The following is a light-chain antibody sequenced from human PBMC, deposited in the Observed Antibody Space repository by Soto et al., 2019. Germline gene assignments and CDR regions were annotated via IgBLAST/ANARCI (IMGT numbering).Light chain of an antibody. CDR1: SSDVGGYDF. V-gene: IGLV2-14*03. J-gene: IGLJ2*01. CDR3: NSSPSSHGVA. Sequence: QSALTQPASVSGSPGQSITISCTGTSSDVGGYDFVSWYQQYPGKAPKLMIYAVSDRPSGVSNRFSGSKSGNTASLTISGLRAEAEADYFCNSSPSSHGVAFGGAPKLTVL. CDR2: AVS.